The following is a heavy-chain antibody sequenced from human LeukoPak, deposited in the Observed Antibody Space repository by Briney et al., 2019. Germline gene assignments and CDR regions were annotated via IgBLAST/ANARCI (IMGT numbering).Heavy chain of an antibody. Sequence: SETLSLTCAVYGGSFSGYHWSWIRQPPGKGLEWLGEITHSGNTNYNPSLKSRVTMSVDTSKNQFSLRLRSVTAAGTAVYYCALSDTAAVADDFWGQGTLVTVSS. CDR2: ITHSGNT. V-gene: IGHV4-34*01. CDR3: ALSDTAAVADDF. CDR1: GGSFSGYH. J-gene: IGHJ4*02. D-gene: IGHD6-19*01.